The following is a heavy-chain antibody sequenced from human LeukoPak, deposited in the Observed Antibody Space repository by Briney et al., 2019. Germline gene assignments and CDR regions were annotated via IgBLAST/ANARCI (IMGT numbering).Heavy chain of an antibody. V-gene: IGHV4-4*07. Sequence: SETLSLTCTVSGVSISSYYWSWIRQPAGKGLEWIGRIYTSGSTNYNPSLKSRVTMSVDTSKNQFSLKLSSVTAADTAVYYCARGGSRGYSYGNIDYWGQGTLVTVSS. CDR1: GVSISSYY. J-gene: IGHJ4*02. CDR2: IYTSGST. D-gene: IGHD5-18*01. CDR3: ARGGSRGYSYGNIDY.